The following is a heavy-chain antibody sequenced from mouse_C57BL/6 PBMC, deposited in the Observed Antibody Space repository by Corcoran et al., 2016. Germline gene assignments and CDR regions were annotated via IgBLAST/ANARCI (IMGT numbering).Heavy chain of an antibody. CDR1: GYTFTTYG. V-gene: IGHV9-3*01. D-gene: IGHD3-3*01. CDR3: ARGRDVAY. J-gene: IGHJ3*01. CDR2: INTYSGVP. Sequence: QIQLVQSGPELKKPGETVKISCKASGYTFTTYGMSWVKQAPGKGLKWMGWINTYSGVPTYADDFKGRFAFSLETSASTAYLQINNLKNEDTATYFCARGRDVAYWGQGTLVTVSA.